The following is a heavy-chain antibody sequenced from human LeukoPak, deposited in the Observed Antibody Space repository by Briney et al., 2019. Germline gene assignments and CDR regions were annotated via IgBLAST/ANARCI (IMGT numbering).Heavy chain of an antibody. CDR2: INPKSGGT. CDR3: ASVTLSAYAGDY. V-gene: IGHV1-2*02. CDR1: GYTFTGYY. D-gene: IGHD5-12*01. Sequence: ASVKVSCKASGYTFTGYYMHWVRQAPGQGLEWMGWINPKSGGTNYAQKFQGRVTMTRDTSISTAYMELSRLRSDDTAVYYCASVTLSAYAGDYRGQRTLVTVSS. J-gene: IGHJ4*02.